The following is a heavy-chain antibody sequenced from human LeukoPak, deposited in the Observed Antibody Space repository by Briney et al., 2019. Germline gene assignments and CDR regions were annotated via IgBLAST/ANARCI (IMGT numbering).Heavy chain of an antibody. D-gene: IGHD3-10*01. Sequence: ASVKVSCKASGYTFTSYDINWVRQATGQGLEWMGWMNPNSGNTGYAQKFQGRVTMTRNTSISTAYMGLSSLRSEDTAVYYCARGRGSGSYYKDYFDYWGQGTLVTVSS. CDR2: MNPNSGNT. CDR3: ARGRGSGSYYKDYFDY. CDR1: GYTFTSYD. J-gene: IGHJ4*02. V-gene: IGHV1-8*01.